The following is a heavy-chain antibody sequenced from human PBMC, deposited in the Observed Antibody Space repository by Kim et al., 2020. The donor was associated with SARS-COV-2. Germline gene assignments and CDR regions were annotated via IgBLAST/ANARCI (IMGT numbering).Heavy chain of an antibody. D-gene: IGHD5-12*01. V-gene: IGHV1-18*04. CDR2: ISTKKPDT. Sequence: ASVKVSCKASGYTFQTSGFSWVRQAPGHGLEWMGWISTKKPDTNYAQKFHGRISMTKDTSTNTVYMELRSLTSDDTAVYYCARVSEGRPPGGGKWQGWAWLDLWGQGTLVTVSS. J-gene: IGHJ5*02. CDR1: GYTFQTSG. CDR3: ARVSEGRPPGGGKWQGWAWLDL.